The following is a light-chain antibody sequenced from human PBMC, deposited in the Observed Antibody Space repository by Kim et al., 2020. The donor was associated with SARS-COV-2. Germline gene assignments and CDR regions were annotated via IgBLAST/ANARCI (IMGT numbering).Light chain of an antibody. Sequence: SGSPAQSFSIACTVTSSVMDVSWYQQYPGKAPKLIIYEVNKRPSVVPDLFSGSKFGNTASLTGSGLQAEDEADYYGSSSPGSNFYDFGGGTKVTVL. J-gene: IGLJ1*01. V-gene: IGLV2-8*01. CDR1: SSVMD. CDR3: SSSPGSNFYD. CDR2: EVN.